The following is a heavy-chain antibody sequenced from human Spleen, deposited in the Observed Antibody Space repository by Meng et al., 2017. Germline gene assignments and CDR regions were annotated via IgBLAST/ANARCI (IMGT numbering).Heavy chain of an antibody. CDR3: ARDEDISAAGKLFGDY. CDR1: GYNFPDYS. CDR2: INPKSGDT. J-gene: IGHJ4*02. Sequence: QGRLVLLGSAGRKPGASVKVSGNPSGYNFPDYSIHWVRRAPGQGLEWMGRINPKSGDTHYAQKFQAMVTMTGDTSISTAYMELSGLRSDDTAMYYCARDEDISAAGKLFGDYWGQGTLVTVSS. D-gene: IGHD6-25*01. V-gene: IGHV1-2*06.